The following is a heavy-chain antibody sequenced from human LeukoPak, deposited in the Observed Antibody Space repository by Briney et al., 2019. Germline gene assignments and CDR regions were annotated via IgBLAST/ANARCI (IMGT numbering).Heavy chain of an antibody. D-gene: IGHD5-12*01. CDR2: ISSGGST. J-gene: IGHJ4*02. CDR3: AREVRGYYFDY. Sequence: GGSLRLSXAASGFTVTSNYMTWVRQAPGKGLEWVSVISSGGSTYYADSVRGRFTISRDNSKNTVYLQMNGLRAEDTAVYYCAREVRGYYFDYWGQGTLVTASS. CDR1: GFTVTSNY. V-gene: IGHV3-53*01.